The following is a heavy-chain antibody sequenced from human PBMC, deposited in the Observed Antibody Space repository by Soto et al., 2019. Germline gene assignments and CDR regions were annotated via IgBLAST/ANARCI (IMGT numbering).Heavy chain of an antibody. V-gene: IGHV3-23*01. Sequence: GGSLRLSCAASGFTFTTYPLSWVRQAPGKGLEWVSGISGTGISTYYADSVKGRFTISRDNSKNMVFLQMNSLRAEDTAIYYCAKVLSSGSYSGALEYWGQGALVTVSS. CDR2: ISGTGIST. J-gene: IGHJ4*02. CDR1: GFTFTTYP. D-gene: IGHD1-26*01. CDR3: AKVLSSGSYSGALEY.